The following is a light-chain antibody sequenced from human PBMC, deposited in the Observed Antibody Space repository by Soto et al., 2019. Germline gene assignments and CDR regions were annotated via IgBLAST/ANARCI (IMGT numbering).Light chain of an antibody. CDR3: AAWDDSLSGWV. V-gene: IGLV1-47*01. CDR1: SSNIGSNY. CDR2: RNN. J-gene: IGLJ3*02. Sequence: QSVLTQPPSASGTPGQRVTISCSGSSSNIGSNYVYWYQQLPGTAPKLLIYRNNQRPSWVPARFSGSKSATSASLAISGLRSEDEADYYCAAWDDSLSGWVFGGGTKLTVL.